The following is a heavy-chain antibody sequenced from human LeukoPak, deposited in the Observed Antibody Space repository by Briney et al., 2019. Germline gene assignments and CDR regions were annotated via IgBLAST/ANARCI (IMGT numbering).Heavy chain of an antibody. V-gene: IGHV4-59*01. CDR3: ARAVDQWLAEFDY. Sequence: SETLSLTCTVSGGSISSYYWSWIRQPPGKGLEWIGYIYYSGSTNYNPSLKSRVAISVDTSKNQFSLKLSSVTAADTAVYYCARAVDQWLAEFDYWGQGTLVTVSS. CDR1: GGSISSYY. D-gene: IGHD6-19*01. CDR2: IYYSGST. J-gene: IGHJ4*02.